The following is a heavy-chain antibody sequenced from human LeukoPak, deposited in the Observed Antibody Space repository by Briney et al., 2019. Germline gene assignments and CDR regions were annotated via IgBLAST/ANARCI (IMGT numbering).Heavy chain of an antibody. D-gene: IGHD5-18*01. J-gene: IGHJ4*02. CDR2: IYYSKNT. CDR1: GGSISSSSAY. CDR3: VSPRGFSYGYFDY. V-gene: IGHV4-39*01. Sequence: SETLSLTCTVSGGSISSSSAYWGWIRQPPGKGLEWIGSIYYSKNTYYNPSLKSRVTISADTSKNQFSLTLGSVSATDTAAYYCVSPRGFSYGYFDYWGQGTLVTVSS.